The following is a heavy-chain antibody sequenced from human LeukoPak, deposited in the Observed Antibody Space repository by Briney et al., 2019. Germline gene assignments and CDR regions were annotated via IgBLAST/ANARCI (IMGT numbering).Heavy chain of an antibody. Sequence: SETLSLTCSVSGGSISSSSYYWNWIRQPPGKGLEWVGSIYYSGTTYYNSSLKSRVTISEDTSKNRFSLMLTSVTAADTAVYYCAKVPARITIFGVARFDPWGQGTLVTVSS. V-gene: IGHV4-39*02. CDR1: GGSISSSSYY. CDR3: AKVPARITIFGVARFDP. D-gene: IGHD3-3*01. J-gene: IGHJ5*02. CDR2: IYYSGTT.